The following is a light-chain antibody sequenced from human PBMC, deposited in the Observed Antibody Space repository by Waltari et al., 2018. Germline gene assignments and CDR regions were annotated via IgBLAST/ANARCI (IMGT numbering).Light chain of an antibody. CDR2: VNRDGSH. J-gene: IGLJ2*01. V-gene: IGLV4-69*01. CDR1: SGHSRYA. Sequence: QLVLTQSPSASASLGASVKLTCTLSSGHSRYALARHQQQPEKGPRYLMKVNRDGSHSKGDGIPDRFSGSSSGAERYLTISSLQSEDEADYYCQTWGTGIRVFGGGTKLTVL. CDR3: QTWGTGIRV.